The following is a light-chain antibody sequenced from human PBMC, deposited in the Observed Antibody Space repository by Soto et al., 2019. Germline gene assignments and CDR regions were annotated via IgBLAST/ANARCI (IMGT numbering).Light chain of an antibody. V-gene: IGKV3-20*01. CDR1: QSVSSSY. CDR3: QQYGGSPPYT. J-gene: IGKJ2*01. CDR2: GAS. Sequence: EIVLTQSPGTLSLSPGERATLSCRASQSVSSSYLAWYQQKPGQAPRPLIYGASSRAIGIPDRFSSSGSGTDFTLSISRLEPEDFAVYYCQQYGGSPPYTFGQGTKLEIK.